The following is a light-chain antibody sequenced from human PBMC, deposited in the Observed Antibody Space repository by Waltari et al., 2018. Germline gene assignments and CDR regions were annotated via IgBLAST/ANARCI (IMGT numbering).Light chain of an antibody. Sequence: QSALTQPPSASGSPGQSVTISCTGTSSDVGAYNYVPWYQPHSGKAPELMFYEVNKLRSGVPDRFSGCKSGNTASLTVAGLQAEDEAEYYCSSYTGKAEWGVFGGGTKLTVL. J-gene: IGLJ3*02. CDR3: SSYTGKAEWGV. CDR1: SSDVGAYNY. V-gene: IGLV2-8*01. CDR2: EVN.